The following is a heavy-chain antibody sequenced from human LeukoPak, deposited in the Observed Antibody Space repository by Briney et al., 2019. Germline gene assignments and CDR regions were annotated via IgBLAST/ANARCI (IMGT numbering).Heavy chain of an antibody. CDR3: TRDWTY. CDR1: GYTFTNYD. Sequence: ASVKLSCKTSGYTFTNYDINWVRQASGQGLEWMGWVNPDSGDTGYAQKFQGRPTTTTNTSSRMAYMEMTSLRSDDTAVYHCTRDWTYWGPGTLVTVSS. CDR2: VNPDSGDT. D-gene: IGHD1-1*01. J-gene: IGHJ4*02. V-gene: IGHV1-8*01.